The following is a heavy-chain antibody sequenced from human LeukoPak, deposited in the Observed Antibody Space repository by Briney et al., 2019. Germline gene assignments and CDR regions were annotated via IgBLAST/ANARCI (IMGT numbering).Heavy chain of an antibody. V-gene: IGHV4-39*01. CDR3: ASVRRGFGESSKYYAYYYMGV. J-gene: IGHJ6*03. D-gene: IGHD3-10*01. CDR1: GGSISSSSYY. Sequence: PSETLSLTCIVSGGSISSSSYYWGWIRHPPGKGLEWIGNIYYSGNTYYSPSLKSRVTISLDTSKNQFSLKLNSVTAADTAVYYCASVRRGFGESSKYYAYYYMGVWGKGTTVTISS. CDR2: IYYSGNT.